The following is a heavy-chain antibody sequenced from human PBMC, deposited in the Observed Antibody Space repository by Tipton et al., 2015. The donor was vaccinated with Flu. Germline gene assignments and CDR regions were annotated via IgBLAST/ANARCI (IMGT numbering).Heavy chain of an antibody. CDR2: IFRTGST. D-gene: IGHD6-19*01. CDR3: ARDRGISVAGSYYFDY. CDR1: GASISSSNYY. J-gene: IGHJ4*02. V-gene: IGHV4-61*02. Sequence: TLSLTCTVSGASISSSNYYWSWIRQPVGKALEWIGRIFRTGSTNYNPSLKSRVTISLDASKNQFSLNLNSVTAADTAVYYCARDRGISVAGSYYFDYWGQGSLVTVSS.